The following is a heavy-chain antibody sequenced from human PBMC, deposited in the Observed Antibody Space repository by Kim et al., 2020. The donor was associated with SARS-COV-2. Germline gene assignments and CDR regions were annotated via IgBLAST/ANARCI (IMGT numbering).Heavy chain of an antibody. D-gene: IGHD4-17*01. J-gene: IGHJ4*02. V-gene: IGHV3-11*06. CDR3: ARERSTVRWLQPYLDY. Sequence: FGKGRFTISRDNAKNSLYLQMNSLRAEDTAVYYCARERSTVRWLQPYLDYWGQGTLVTVSS.